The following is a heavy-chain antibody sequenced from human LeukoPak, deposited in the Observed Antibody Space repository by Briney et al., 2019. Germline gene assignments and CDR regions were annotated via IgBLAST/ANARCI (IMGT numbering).Heavy chain of an antibody. V-gene: IGHV4-34*01. CDR3: ARLGYCSSTSCYSRYFDL. Sequence: SETLSLTCAVYGVSFSGYYWSWIRQPPGKGLEWIGEINHSGSTNYNPSLKSRVTISVDTSNNQFSLKLSSVTAADTAVYYCARLGYCSSTSCYSRYFDLWGRGTLVTVSS. CDR1: GVSFSGYY. D-gene: IGHD2-2*03. J-gene: IGHJ2*01. CDR2: INHSGST.